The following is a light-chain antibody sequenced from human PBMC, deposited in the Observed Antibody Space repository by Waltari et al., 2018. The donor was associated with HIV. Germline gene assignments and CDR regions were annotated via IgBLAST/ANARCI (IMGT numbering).Light chain of an antibody. CDR3: QQIFSFPLT. V-gene: IGKV1-39*01. J-gene: IGKJ3*01. CDR2: DTS. Sequence: DIQMTQSPSSLSASVGDRVSISCRASQAVANKVNWFQQKPGKAPKVLIYDTSRLPNGVPSRFSGSGSGTDFTLTINGVQPDDFASYVCQQIFSFPLTFGPGTKVDVK. CDR1: QAVANK.